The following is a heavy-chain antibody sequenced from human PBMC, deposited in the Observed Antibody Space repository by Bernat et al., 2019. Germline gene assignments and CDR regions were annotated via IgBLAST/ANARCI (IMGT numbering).Heavy chain of an antibody. J-gene: IGHJ4*02. D-gene: IGHD6-13*01. V-gene: IGHV1-18*01. CDR3: AGEPERQLAGTYYFDY. Sequence: QVQLVQSGAEVKKPGASVKVSCKASGYIFTSYGISWVRQAPGQGLEWMGWISVYNGYKNYAQNLQGRVTMTIDTSTGTAYMELRSLRSDDTAVYYCAGEPERQLAGTYYFDYWGQGTLVTVSS. CDR1: GYIFTSYG. CDR2: ISVYNGYK.